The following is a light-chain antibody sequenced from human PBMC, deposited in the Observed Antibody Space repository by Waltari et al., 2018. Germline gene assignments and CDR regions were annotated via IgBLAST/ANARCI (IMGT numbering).Light chain of an antibody. CDR2: DVS. CDR3: QQANSFPVT. Sequence: EMVLTQSPVILSLSPGERAALSCRASQNIGSQLAWYQQRPGQAPRLLIDDVSNRVTGIPARFSGSGSGTDFTLTISGLQPEDFATYYCQQANSFPVTFGPGTKVDIK. J-gene: IGKJ3*01. CDR1: QNIGSQ. V-gene: IGKV3-11*01.